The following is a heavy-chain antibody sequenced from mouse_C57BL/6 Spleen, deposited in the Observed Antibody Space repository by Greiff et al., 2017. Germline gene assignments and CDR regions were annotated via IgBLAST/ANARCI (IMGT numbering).Heavy chain of an antibody. V-gene: IGHV1-69*01. CDR1: GYTFTSYW. CDR2: IDPSDSYT. J-gene: IGHJ3*01. Sequence: QVQLQQPGAELVMPGASVKLSCKASGYTFTSYWMHWVQQRPGQGLEWIGEIDPSDSYTNDNQKFKGKSTLTVDKSSSTAYMQRSSLTSEDSAVYYCARRDYSNYDWFACWGQGTLVTVSA. CDR3: ARRDYSNYDWFAC. D-gene: IGHD2-5*01.